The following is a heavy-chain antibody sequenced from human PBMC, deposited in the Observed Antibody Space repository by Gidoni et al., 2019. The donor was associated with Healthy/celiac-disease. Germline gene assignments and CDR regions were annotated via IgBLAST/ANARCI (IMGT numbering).Heavy chain of an antibody. V-gene: IGHV4-31*03. Sequence: QVQLQESGPGLVKPSQTLSLTCTVSGGSISSGGYYWSWIRQHPGKGLEWIGYIYYSGSTYYNPSLKSRVTISVDTSKNQFSLKLSSVTAADTAVYYCARWQRATVTTSSRGDYWGQGTLVTVSS. CDR1: GGSISSGGYY. J-gene: IGHJ4*02. D-gene: IGHD4-17*01. CDR2: IYYSGST. CDR3: ARWQRATVTTSSRGDY.